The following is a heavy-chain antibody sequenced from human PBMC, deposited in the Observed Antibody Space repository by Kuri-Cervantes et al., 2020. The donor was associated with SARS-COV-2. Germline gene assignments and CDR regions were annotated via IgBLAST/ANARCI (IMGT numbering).Heavy chain of an antibody. D-gene: IGHD2-15*01. CDR2: ISGSGGST. Sequence: GESLKISCAASGFTFSSYAMSWVRQAPGKGLEWVSAISGSGGSTYYADSVKGRFTLSRDNSKNTLYLQMNSLRAEDTAVYYCAKRPAVVRSFDYWGQGTPVTVSS. J-gene: IGHJ4*02. CDR1: GFTFSSYA. CDR3: AKRPAVVRSFDY. V-gene: IGHV3-23*01.